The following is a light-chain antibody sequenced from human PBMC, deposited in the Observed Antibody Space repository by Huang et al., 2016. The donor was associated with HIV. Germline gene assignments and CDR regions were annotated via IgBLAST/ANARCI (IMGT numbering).Light chain of an antibody. CDR3: HQRSAWPLT. CDR1: QNVHSF. CDR2: DAS. Sequence: EIVLTQSPATLSLSPGAIATLSCRASQNVHSFLVWYQPKPGQAPRLLMYDASNRGTGIPARLRGSGAGTEFTRTIAILQSEDSAVYYWHQRSAWPLTFGGGTKVEI. J-gene: IGKJ4*02. V-gene: IGKV3-11*01.